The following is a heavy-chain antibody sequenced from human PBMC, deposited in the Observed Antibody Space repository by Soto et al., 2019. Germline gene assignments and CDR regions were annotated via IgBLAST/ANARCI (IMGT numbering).Heavy chain of an antibody. CDR1: GFTFSSYW. V-gene: IGHV3-74*01. CDR3: ARDPHGSGRDPGFDP. Sequence: PGGSLRLSCAASGFTFSSYWMHWVRQAPGKGLVWVSRINSDGSSTSYADSVKGRFTISRDNAKNTLYLQMNSLRAEDTAVYYCARDPHGSGRDPGFDPWGQGTLVTVSS. J-gene: IGHJ5*02. CDR2: INSDGSST. D-gene: IGHD3-10*01.